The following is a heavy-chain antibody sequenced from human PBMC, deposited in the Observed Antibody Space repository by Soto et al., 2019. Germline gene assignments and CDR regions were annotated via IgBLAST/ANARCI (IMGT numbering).Heavy chain of an antibody. CDR1: GFTFSSNA. V-gene: IGHV3-23*01. J-gene: IGHJ4*02. Sequence: PGGSLRLSCTASGFTFSSNAMSWVRQAPGKGLEWVSSISGSTGTTYYADSVKGRFTISRDNSKNTLFLQMHSLRAEDTAVYFCVKTKNPSASYGDYDYWGQGSLVTVSS. D-gene: IGHD4-17*01. CDR2: ISGSTGTT. CDR3: VKTKNPSASYGDYDY.